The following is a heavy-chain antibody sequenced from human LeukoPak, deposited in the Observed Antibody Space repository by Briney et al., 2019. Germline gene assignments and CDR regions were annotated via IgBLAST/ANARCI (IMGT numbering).Heavy chain of an antibody. CDR3: VREGCSSGSCFSF. D-gene: IGHD2-15*01. CDR1: RGSISTYY. Sequence: SETLSLTCTVSRGSISTYYWSWIRQPAGKGLEWIGRIYTSGSTNYNPSLKSRVTMSVDTSKNQFSLKLSSVTAADTAVYYCVREGCSSGSCFSFWGQGTLVTVSS. V-gene: IGHV4-4*07. J-gene: IGHJ4*02. CDR2: IYTSGST.